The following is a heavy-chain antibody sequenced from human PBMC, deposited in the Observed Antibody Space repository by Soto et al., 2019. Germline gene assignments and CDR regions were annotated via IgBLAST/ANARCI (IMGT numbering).Heavy chain of an antibody. Sequence: SETLSLTCTVSGGYISSYDWSLIRQSPGKGLEWLGNVFYSGNTNLNPSLRDRLSISVDTSKNKFSLMLNSVTAADTAVYYCARDLICCGMDVWGQGTTVTV. D-gene: IGHD2-8*01. J-gene: IGHJ6*02. V-gene: IGHV4-59*01. CDR3: ARDLICCGMDV. CDR1: GGYISSYD. CDR2: VFYSGNT.